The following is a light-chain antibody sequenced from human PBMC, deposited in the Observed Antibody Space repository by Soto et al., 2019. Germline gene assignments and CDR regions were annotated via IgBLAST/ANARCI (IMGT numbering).Light chain of an antibody. J-gene: IGKJ5*01. CDR2: WVS. CDR3: QQYYSTPFT. V-gene: IGKV4-1*01. CDR1: QSVLYSSNNKNY. Sequence: DIVMTQSPDSLAVSLGERATINCKSSQSVLYSSNNKNYLACYQQKPGQPPKLLIYWVSTRESGVPDRFSGSGSGTDSTLTISSLQAEDVAVYYCQQYYSTPFTFGQGTRLEIK.